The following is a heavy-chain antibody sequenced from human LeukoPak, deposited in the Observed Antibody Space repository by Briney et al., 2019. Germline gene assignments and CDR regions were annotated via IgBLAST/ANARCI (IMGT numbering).Heavy chain of an antibody. CDR2: IDHSGST. Sequence: SSETLSLTCDVYGGSFSGFYWNWIRQPPGKGLEWIGEIDHSGSTNYNPSLKSRVTISVDRANNQFSLKLSSVTAADTAFYYRARGRKGGSALWGQGTLVTVSS. V-gene: IGHV4-34*01. CDR3: ARGRKGGSAL. CDR1: GGSFSGFY. J-gene: IGHJ4*02. D-gene: IGHD3-10*01.